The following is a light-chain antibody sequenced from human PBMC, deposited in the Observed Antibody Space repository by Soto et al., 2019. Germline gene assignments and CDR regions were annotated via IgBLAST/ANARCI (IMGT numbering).Light chain of an antibody. CDR2: GSS. CDR1: QSVGQY. V-gene: IGKV3-20*01. Sequence: TLAFAPGERATLSWRASQSVGQYFVWDPPEPCQAPRPPLYGSSHRATGIPDRFRGGGFWTDLPLPISRLEPEDFAGYYCQAYGTSTGTFGQGTKVDI. J-gene: IGKJ1*01. CDR3: QAYGTSTGT.